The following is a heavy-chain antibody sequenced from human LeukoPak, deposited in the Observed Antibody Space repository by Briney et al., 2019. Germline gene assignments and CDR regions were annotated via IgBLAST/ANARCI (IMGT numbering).Heavy chain of an antibody. CDR3: ARQAGSSSFDY. V-gene: IGHV4-38-2*01. D-gene: IGHD6-6*01. CDR2: IYHSGST. CDR1: GYSISSGYY. J-gene: IGHJ4*02. Sequence: SETLSLTCAVSGYSISSGYYWGWIRQPPGKGLEWIGSIYHSGSTYYNPSLKSRVTISVDTSKNQLSLKLSSVTAADTAVYYCARQAGSSSFDYWGQGTLVTVSS.